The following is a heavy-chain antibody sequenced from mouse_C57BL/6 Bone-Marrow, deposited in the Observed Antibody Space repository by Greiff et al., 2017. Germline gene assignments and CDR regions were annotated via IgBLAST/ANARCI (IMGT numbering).Heavy chain of an antibody. Sequence: QVQLQQPGAELVKPGASVKLSCKASGYTFTSYWMHWVKQRPGQGLEWIGMIHPNSGSTNYNEKFKSKATLTVDKSSSTAYMQLSSLTSEDSAVYYCARLGIYDGLHYYAMGYWGQGTSVTVSS. CDR3: ARLGIYDGLHYYAMGY. CDR2: IHPNSGST. V-gene: IGHV1-64*01. J-gene: IGHJ4*01. CDR1: GYTFTSYW. D-gene: IGHD2-3*01.